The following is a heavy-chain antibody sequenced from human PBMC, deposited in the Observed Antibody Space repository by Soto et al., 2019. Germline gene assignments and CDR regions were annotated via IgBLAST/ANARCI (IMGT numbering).Heavy chain of an antibody. Sequence: GGSLRLSCAGSGFTFSKYWMTWVRQAPGKGLEWVANIKGDGSEKFYADSVKDRFTISRDNAKNSLYLQINSLRVEDTAVYYCARDAADRSVYGYWGQGTLVTVSS. CDR3: ARDAADRSVYGY. CDR1: GFTFSKYW. D-gene: IGHD3-22*01. V-gene: IGHV3-7*04. J-gene: IGHJ4*02. CDR2: IKGDGSEK.